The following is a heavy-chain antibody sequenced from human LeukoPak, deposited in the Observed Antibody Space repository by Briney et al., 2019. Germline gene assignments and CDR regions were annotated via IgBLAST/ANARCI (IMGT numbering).Heavy chain of an antibody. D-gene: IGHD6-6*01. J-gene: IGHJ5*02. CDR3: ARFVAARFNNWFDP. Sequence: SETLSLTCTVSGGSISSHYWSWIRQPPGKRLEWIGYIYYSGSTNYNPSLKSRVTISVDTSKNQFSLKLSSVTAADTAVYYCARFVAARFNNWFDPWGQGTLVTVSS. CDR2: IYYSGST. CDR1: GGSISSHY. V-gene: IGHV4-59*11.